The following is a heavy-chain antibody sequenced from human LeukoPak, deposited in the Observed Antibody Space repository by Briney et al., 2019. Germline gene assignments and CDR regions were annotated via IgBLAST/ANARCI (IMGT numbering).Heavy chain of an antibody. Sequence: PGRSLRLSCAASGFTFSGYGFHWVRQAPGKGLEWVALIWYDGSNKHYADSVTGRFTVSRDNSKNTLYLQMNSLRAEDTAVYYCARDRYYDSSGYYNLDYWGQGTLVTVSS. V-gene: IGHV3-33*01. J-gene: IGHJ4*02. CDR3: ARDRYYDSSGYYNLDY. CDR2: IWYDGSNK. CDR1: GFTFSGYG. D-gene: IGHD3-22*01.